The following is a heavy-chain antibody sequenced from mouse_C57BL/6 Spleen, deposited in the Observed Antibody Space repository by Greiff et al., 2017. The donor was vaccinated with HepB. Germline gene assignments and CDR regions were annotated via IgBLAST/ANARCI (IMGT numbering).Heavy chain of an antibody. V-gene: IGHV5-4*01. D-gene: IGHD1-1*01. CDR3: ARDRGYYGSSYVLFAY. CDR2: ISDGGSYT. J-gene: IGHJ3*01. Sequence: EVQLVESGGGLVKPGGSLKLSCAASGFTFSSYAMSWVRQTPEKRLEWVATISDGGSYTYYPDNVKGRFTISRDNAKNNLYLQMSHLKSEDTAMYYCARDRGYYGSSYVLFAYWGQGTLVTVSA. CDR1: GFTFSSYA.